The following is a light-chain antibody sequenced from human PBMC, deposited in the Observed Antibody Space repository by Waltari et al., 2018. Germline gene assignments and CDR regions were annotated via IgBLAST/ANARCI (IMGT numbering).Light chain of an antibody. J-gene: IGKJ4*01. V-gene: IGKV1-9*01. CDR1: QGISSY. Sequence: DIQLTQSPSFLSASVGDRVTITCRASQGISSYLAWYQQKPGKAPKLLIYAASTLQSGVPSRFSGSGSGTEFTLTISSLQPEDFVTYYCQHLNSYPPTFGGGTKVEIK. CDR3: QHLNSYPPT. CDR2: AAS.